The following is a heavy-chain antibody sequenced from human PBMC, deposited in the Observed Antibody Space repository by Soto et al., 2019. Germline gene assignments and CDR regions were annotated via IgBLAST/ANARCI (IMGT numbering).Heavy chain of an antibody. V-gene: IGHV2-70*13. CDR3: ARSIRGPRKFNGMDV. D-gene: IGHD1-20*01. CDR2: IERDDDDK. CDR1: GFSSTSPLMS. Sequence: GPTLVDPTGALTRTWTFSGFSSTSPLMSGSWIRHPPGRALEWLALIERDDDDKYYSTSLKTRLTISKDTRKNQVVLTMANMDPADTATYYCARSIRGPRKFNGMDVWGQGTTVTVSS. J-gene: IGHJ6*02.